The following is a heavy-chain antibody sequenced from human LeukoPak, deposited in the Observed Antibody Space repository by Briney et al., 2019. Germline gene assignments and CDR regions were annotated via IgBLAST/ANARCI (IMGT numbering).Heavy chain of an antibody. CDR3: ARLRAGDYFDY. D-gene: IGHD6-19*01. CDR1: GFTFSSYW. Sequence: GGSLRLSCAASGFTFSSYWMSWVRQAPGKGLEWVANIKEDGSEKYYVDSVKGRLTISRDTAKSSLYLQMNSLRAEDAAVYYCARLRAGDYFDYWGQGTLVTVSS. J-gene: IGHJ4*02. V-gene: IGHV3-7*04. CDR2: IKEDGSEK.